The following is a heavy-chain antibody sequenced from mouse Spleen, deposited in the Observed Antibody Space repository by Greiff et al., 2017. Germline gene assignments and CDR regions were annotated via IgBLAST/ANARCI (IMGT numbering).Heavy chain of an antibody. J-gene: IGHJ2*01. CDR1: GYAFSSSW. D-gene: IGHD2-10*01. Sequence: QVQLQQSGPELVKPGASVKISCKASGYAFSSSWMNWVKQRPGKGLEWIGRIYPGDGDTNYNGKFKGKATLTADKSSSTAYMQLSSLTSEDSAVYFCATPYYGNYEGFDYWGQGTTLTVSS. CDR3: ATPYYGNYEGFDY. V-gene: IGHV1-82*01. CDR2: IYPGDGDT.